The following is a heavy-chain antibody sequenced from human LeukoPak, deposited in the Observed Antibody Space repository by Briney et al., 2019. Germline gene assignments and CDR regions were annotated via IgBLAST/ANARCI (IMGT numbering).Heavy chain of an antibody. V-gene: IGHV4-34*01. D-gene: IGHD3-9*01. CDR2: TNNSGSN. CDR3: ARGGVRYFDWLLSGYYFNY. J-gene: IGHJ4*02. CDR1: GGSFSGYY. Sequence: SETLSLTCAVYGGSFSGYYWSWIRQPPGTGLEWIGETNNSGSNNNNPSLTSRVTISVATSKNQFSLKLRSVTAGATAVYYCARGGVRYFDWLLSGYYFNYGGQGTLVTVSS.